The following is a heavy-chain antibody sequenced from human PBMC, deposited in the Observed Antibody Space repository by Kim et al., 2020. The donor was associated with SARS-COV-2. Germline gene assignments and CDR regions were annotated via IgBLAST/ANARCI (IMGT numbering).Heavy chain of an antibody. V-gene: IGHV3-13*03. J-gene: IGHJ6*03. CDR3: ARGHFDWLFFDMDV. D-gene: IGHD3-9*01. Sequence: PGTLKGQFTISRENAKNSLYLQMNSLRAGDTAVYYCARGHFDWLFFDMDVWGKGTTVTVSS.